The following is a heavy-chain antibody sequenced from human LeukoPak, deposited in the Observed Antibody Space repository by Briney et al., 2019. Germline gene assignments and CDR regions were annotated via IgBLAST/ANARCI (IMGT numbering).Heavy chain of an antibody. CDR2: ISYSGSS. CDR3: VRDDYGDYTRRFDP. D-gene: IGHD4-17*01. Sequence: SETLSLTCTVSGGSISSSRYYWGWIRQPPGKGLEWIASISYSGSSYYNPSLKSRVTISVATSKNQLSLQLSSVTAADTAVYYCVRDDYGDYTRRFDPWGQGTLVTVSS. CDR1: GGSISSSRYY. J-gene: IGHJ5*02. V-gene: IGHV4-39*07.